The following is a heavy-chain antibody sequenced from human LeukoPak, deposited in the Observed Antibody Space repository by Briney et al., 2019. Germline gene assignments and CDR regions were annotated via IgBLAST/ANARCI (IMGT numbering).Heavy chain of an antibody. J-gene: IGHJ4*02. CDR3: AGHHPRNTVDF. CDR1: GGSISSYY. CDR2: ISDIGSI. D-gene: IGHD2-8*02. V-gene: IGHV4-59*08. Sequence: SETLSPTCTVSGGSISSYYWSWIRQPPGKGLEWIAYISDIGSINYNPSLKSRVTISLDTSKNQFSLKLSSVTVADTAVYYCAGHHPRNTVDFWGQGTLVTVSS.